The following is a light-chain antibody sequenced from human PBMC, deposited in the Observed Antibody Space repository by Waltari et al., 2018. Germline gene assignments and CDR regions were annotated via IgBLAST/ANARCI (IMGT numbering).Light chain of an antibody. CDR2: NPY. CDR3: LLYLSSGICV. CDR1: PDSVHSRPY. J-gene: IGLJ2*01. V-gene: IGLV8-61*01. Sequence: QTVVTQEPSFSVSPGGPVTLPCGLNPDSVHSRPYPSWFQQTPGQAPRTLIYNPYSRSSGVPDRFSGSILGNKAALTIAGAQADDESDYYCLLYLSSGICVFGGGTKLTVL.